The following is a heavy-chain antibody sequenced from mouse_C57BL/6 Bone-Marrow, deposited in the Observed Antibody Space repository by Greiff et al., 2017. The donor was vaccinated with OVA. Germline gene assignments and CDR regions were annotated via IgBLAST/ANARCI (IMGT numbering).Heavy chain of an antibody. V-gene: IGHV1-64*01. CDR3: ARGGLDPWFAY. CDR1: GYTFTSYW. J-gene: IGHJ3*01. Sequence: QVQLQQPGAELVKPGASVKLSCKASGYTFTSYWMHWVKQRPGQGLEWIGMIHPNSGSTNYNEKFKSKATLTVDKSSSTAYMQLSSLTYEDSAVYYCARGGLDPWFAYWGQGTLVTVSA. D-gene: IGHD3-1*01. CDR2: IHPNSGST.